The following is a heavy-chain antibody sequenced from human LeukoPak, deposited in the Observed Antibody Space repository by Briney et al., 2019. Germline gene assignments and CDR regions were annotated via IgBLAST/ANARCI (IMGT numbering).Heavy chain of an antibody. CDR3: ARENYGDYSFDY. Sequence: RSGGSLRLSCEASGFTFNNHGMSWVRQAPGKGLEWVSGINWNGGSTGYADSVKGRFTISRDNAKNSLYLQMNSLRAEDTALYHCARENYGDYSFDYWGQGTLVTVSS. J-gene: IGHJ4*02. CDR2: INWNGGST. CDR1: GFTFNNHG. D-gene: IGHD4-17*01. V-gene: IGHV3-20*01.